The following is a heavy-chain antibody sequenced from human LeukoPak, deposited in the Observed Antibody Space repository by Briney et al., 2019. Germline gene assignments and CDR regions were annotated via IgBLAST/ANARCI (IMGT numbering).Heavy chain of an antibody. CDR1: GFTFGEYA. CDR3: ARNREQDFWSGYYTGFYSDC. V-gene: IGHV3-49*03. Sequence: GGSLRLSCTTSGFTFGEYALSWFRQAPGKGLEWLGLIRTKAYGVTTENAASVKGRFTISRDDSKGIAYPQMNSLETEDTALYYCARNREQDFWSGYYTGFYSDCWGQGTLVAVSS. D-gene: IGHD3-3*01. CDR2: IRTKAYGVTT. J-gene: IGHJ4*02.